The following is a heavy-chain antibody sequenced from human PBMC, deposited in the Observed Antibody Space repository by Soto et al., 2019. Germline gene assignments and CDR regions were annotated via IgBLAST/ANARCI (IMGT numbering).Heavy chain of an antibody. CDR2: ISYAGSNK. V-gene: IGHV3-30*18. CDR1: GFTFSSYG. CDR3: AKDEYKWNDLYFQH. Sequence: QVQLVESGGGVVQPGRSLRLSCAASGFTFSSYGMHWVSQAPGKGLEWVAVISYAGSNKYYADSVKGRFTISRDNSKNTLYLQMNSLRAEDTAVYYCAKDEYKWNDLYFQHWGKGTLVTVSS. J-gene: IGHJ1*01. D-gene: IGHD1-20*01.